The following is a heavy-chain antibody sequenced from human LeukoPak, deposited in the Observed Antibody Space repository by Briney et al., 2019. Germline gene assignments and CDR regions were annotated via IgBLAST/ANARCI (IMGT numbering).Heavy chain of an antibody. J-gene: IGHJ4*02. V-gene: IGHV3-30*03. CDR2: ISYDGSNK. CDR3: ARDGALRGVIIFYFDY. CDR1: GFTFSSYS. D-gene: IGHD3-10*01. Sequence: PGGSLGLSCAASGFTFSSYSMNWVRQAPGKGLEWVAVISYDGSNKYYADSVKGRFTISRDNSKNTLYLQMNSLRAEDTAVYYCARDGALRGVIIFYFDYWGQGTLVTVSS.